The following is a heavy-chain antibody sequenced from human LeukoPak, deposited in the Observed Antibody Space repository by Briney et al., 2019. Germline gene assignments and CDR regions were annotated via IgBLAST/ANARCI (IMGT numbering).Heavy chain of an antibody. J-gene: IGHJ6*02. CDR3: ARERYSEKNYYYYGMDV. CDR1: GFTFSSYS. CDR2: ISSSSSYI. D-gene: IGHD2-15*01. V-gene: IGHV3-21*01. Sequence: PGGSLTLSCAASGFTFSSYSMNWVRQAPGKGLEWVSFISSSSSYIYYADSVKGRFTISRDNAKNSLYLQMNSLRAEDTAVYYCARERYSEKNYYYYGMDVWGQGTTVTVSS.